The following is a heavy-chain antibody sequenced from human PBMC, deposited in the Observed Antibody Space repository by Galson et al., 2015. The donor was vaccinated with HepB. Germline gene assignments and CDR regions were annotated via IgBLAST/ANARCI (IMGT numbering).Heavy chain of an antibody. J-gene: IGHJ4*02. CDR1: GFAFGTHA. Sequence: SLRLSCAASGFAFGTHAMSWVRQAPGRGLEWISSISGDGDSTFYADSVKGRFTVSRDNSKRTLYLQMNSLRVEDTAIYYCATERRHNTGWFALDSWGQGALVTVSS. CDR3: ATERRHNTGWFALDS. CDR2: ISGDGDST. D-gene: IGHD6-19*01. V-gene: IGHV3-23*01.